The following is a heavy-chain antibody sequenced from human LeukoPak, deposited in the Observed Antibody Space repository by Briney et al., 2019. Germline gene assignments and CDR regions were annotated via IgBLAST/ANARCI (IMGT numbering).Heavy chain of an antibody. V-gene: IGHV1-46*01. CDR3: ARGAAVRFVVVPAENFDL. J-gene: IGHJ2*01. D-gene: IGHD2-2*01. CDR1: GYTFTSYY. Sequence: ASVKVSCKASGYTFTSYYMHWVRQAPGQGLEWMGIINPSGGSTSYAQKFQGRVTMTRDTSTSTVYMELSSLRSEDTAVYYCARGAAVRFVVVPAENFDLWGRGTLVTVSS. CDR2: INPSGGST.